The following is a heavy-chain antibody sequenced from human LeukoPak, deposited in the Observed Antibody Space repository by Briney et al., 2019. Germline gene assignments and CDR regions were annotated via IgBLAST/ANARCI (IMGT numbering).Heavy chain of an antibody. Sequence: TLSLTCTVSGGSISSGGYYWSWIRQHPGKGLEWIGYIYYSGSTYYNPSLKSRVTISVDTSKNQFSLKLSSVTAADTAVYYCARGHGSYYYDSSGYLLTDYWGQGTLVTVSS. CDR2: IYYSGST. V-gene: IGHV4-31*03. D-gene: IGHD3-22*01. CDR1: GGSISSGGYY. J-gene: IGHJ4*02. CDR3: ARGHGSYYYDSSGYLLTDY.